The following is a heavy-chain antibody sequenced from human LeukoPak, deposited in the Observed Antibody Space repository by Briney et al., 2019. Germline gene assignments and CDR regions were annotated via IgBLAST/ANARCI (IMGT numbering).Heavy chain of an antibody. CDR3: AHTKYSSGWQYYFDY. J-gene: IGHJ4*02. D-gene: IGHD6-19*01. V-gene: IGHV2-5*02. CDR2: IYWDDDK. Sequence: ESGPTLVKSTQTLTLTCTFSGSSLSTTGVGAGWIRRPPGKALEWLAVIYWDDDKRYSPSLKSRLTITKDTSKNQVVLTMTNMDPVDTATYYCAHTKYSSGWQYYFDYWGQGTLVTVSS. CDR1: GSSLSTTGVG.